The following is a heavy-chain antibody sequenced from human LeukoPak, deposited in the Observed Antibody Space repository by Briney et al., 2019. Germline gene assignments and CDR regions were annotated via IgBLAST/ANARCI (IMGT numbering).Heavy chain of an antibody. CDR3: AKCRGYSGYEPIDY. Sequence: LPGRSLRLSCAASGFTFDDYAMHWVRQAPGKGLEWVSGISGSGGTTYYADSVKGRFTISRDNSKNTLYLQMNSLRAEDTAVYYCAKCRGYSGYEPIDYWGQGTLVTVSS. D-gene: IGHD5-12*01. V-gene: IGHV3-23*01. CDR2: ISGSGGTT. CDR1: GFTFDDYA. J-gene: IGHJ4*02.